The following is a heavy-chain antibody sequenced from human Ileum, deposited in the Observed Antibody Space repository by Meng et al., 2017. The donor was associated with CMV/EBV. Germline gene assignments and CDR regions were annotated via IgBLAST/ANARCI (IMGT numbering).Heavy chain of an antibody. Sequence: GESLKISCAASGFSVTSNYMSWVRQAPGKGLEWVGRLRSQTDGGTTDYAAPVKGRFTISRDDSKNTLYLQMSSLKTDDTAMYYCTTDWKRSISYWGQGTLVT. J-gene: IGHJ4*02. CDR1: GFSVTSNY. CDR3: TTDWKRSISY. CDR2: LRSQTDGGTT. V-gene: IGHV3-15*01. D-gene: IGHD3-3*02.